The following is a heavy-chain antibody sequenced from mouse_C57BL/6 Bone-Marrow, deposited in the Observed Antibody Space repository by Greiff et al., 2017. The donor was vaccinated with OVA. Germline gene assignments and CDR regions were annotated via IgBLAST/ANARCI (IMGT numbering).Heavy chain of an antibody. Sequence: QVQLKESGAELARPGASVKLSCKASGYTFTSYGISWVKQRTGQGLEWIGEIYPRSGNTYYNEKFKGKATLTADKSSSTAYMELRSLTSEDSAVYFCAREGYYYGSSYNWYFDVWGTGTTVTVSS. CDR1: GYTFTSYG. D-gene: IGHD1-1*01. CDR2: IYPRSGNT. CDR3: AREGYYYGSSYNWYFDV. J-gene: IGHJ1*03. V-gene: IGHV1-81*01.